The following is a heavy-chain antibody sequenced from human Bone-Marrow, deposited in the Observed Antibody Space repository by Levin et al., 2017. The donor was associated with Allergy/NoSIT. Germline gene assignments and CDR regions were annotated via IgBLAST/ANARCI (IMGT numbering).Heavy chain of an antibody. D-gene: IGHD5-18*01. CDR2: INAGNGNT. V-gene: IGHV1-3*01. CDR3: ARIGSYGYYYYYGMDV. J-gene: IGHJ6*02. CDR1: GYTFTSYA. Sequence: ASVKVSCKASGYTFTSYAMHWVRQAPGQRLEWMGWINAGNGNTKYSQKFQGRVTITRDTSASTAYMELSSLRSEDTAVYYCARIGSYGYYYYYGMDVWGQGTTVTVSS.